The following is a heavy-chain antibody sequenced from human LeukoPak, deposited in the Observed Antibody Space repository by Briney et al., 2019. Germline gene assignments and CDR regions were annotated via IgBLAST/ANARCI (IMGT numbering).Heavy chain of an antibody. D-gene: IGHD3-10*01. CDR1: GYTFTAYY. J-gene: IGHJ6*02. V-gene: IGHV1-2*02. Sequence: ASVKVSCKASGYTFTAYYMHWVRQAPGQGLEWMGWINPNSGGTNYAQKFQGRVTMTRDTSITTAYMELSRLTSDDTAVYYCARASITMVPRHYYGMDVWGQGTTVTVSS. CDR3: ARASITMVPRHYYGMDV. CDR2: INPNSGGT.